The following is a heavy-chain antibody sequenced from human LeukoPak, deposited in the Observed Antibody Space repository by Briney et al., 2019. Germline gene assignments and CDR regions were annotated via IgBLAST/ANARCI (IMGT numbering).Heavy chain of an antibody. CDR1: GYIFTNYW. Sequence: GESLKISCKGSGYIFTNYWIAWVRQMPGKGLEWMGIIYPGDSDTRYSPSFQGQVTISVDTSINTAYLQWISLKASDTAMYYCARHPIAAGGAYNWFDPWGQGTLVTVSS. CDR2: IYPGDSDT. V-gene: IGHV5-51*01. D-gene: IGHD6-13*01. J-gene: IGHJ5*02. CDR3: ARHPIAAGGAYNWFDP.